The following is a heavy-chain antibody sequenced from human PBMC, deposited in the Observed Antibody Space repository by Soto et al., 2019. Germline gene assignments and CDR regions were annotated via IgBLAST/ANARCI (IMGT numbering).Heavy chain of an antibody. CDR3: ARGVVPAAMPVGFVPYYGMDV. D-gene: IGHD2-2*01. CDR1: GGSFSGYY. J-gene: IGHJ6*02. CDR2: INHSGST. Sequence: QVQLQQWGAGLLKPSETLSLTCAVYGGSFSGYYWSWIRQPPGKGLEWIGEINHSGSTNYNPSLKSRVTISVDTSKNQFSLKLSSVTAADTAVYYCARGVVPAAMPVGFVPYYGMDVWGQGTTVTVSS. V-gene: IGHV4-34*01.